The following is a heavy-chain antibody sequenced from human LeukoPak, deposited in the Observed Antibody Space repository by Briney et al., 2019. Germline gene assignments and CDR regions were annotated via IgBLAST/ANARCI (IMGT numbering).Heavy chain of an antibody. CDR3: AKDRKGSGWDGGAFDI. CDR1: GFTFSSYG. D-gene: IGHD6-19*01. CDR2: ISYDGSNK. V-gene: IGHV3-30*18. Sequence: GRSLRLSCAASGFTFSSYGMHWVRQAPGKGLEWVAVISYDGSNKYYADSVKGRFTISRDNSKNTLYLQMNSLRAEDTAVYYCAKDRKGSGWDGGAFDIWGQGTMVTVSS. J-gene: IGHJ3*02.